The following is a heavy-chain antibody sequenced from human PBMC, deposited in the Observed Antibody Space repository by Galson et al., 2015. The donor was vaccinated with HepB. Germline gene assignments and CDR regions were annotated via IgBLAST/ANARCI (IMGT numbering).Heavy chain of an antibody. D-gene: IGHD2-2*02. CDR3: ARHATYCSSTSCYSGWFDP. V-gene: IGHV5-51*01. J-gene: IGHJ5*02. CDR1: GYSFTSYW. CDR2: IYPGDSDT. Sequence: QSGAEVKKPGESLKISCNGSGYSFTSYWIGWVRQMPGKGLEWMGIIYPGDSDTRYSPSFQGQVTISADKSISTAYLQWSSLKASDTAMYYCARHATYCSSTSCYSGWFDPWGQGTLVTVSS.